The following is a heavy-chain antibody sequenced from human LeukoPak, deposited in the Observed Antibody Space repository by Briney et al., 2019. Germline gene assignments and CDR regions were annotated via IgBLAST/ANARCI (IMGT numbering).Heavy chain of an antibody. CDR2: IYHSGST. D-gene: IGHD3-22*01. V-gene: IGHV4-30-2*01. Sequence: SQTLSLTCTVSGGSISSGGYYWSWIRQPPGKGLEWIGYIYHSGSTYYNPSLKSRVTISVDRSKNQFSLKLSSVTAADTAVYYCARVVPLDYYDSSGYPRGAFDIWGQGTMVTVSS. J-gene: IGHJ3*02. CDR1: GGSISSGGYY. CDR3: ARVVPLDYYDSSGYPRGAFDI.